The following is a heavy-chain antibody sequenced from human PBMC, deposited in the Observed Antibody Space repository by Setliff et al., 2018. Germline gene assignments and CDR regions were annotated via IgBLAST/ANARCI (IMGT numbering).Heavy chain of an antibody. CDR1: GGTFSSYA. V-gene: IGHV1-69*06. CDR2: IIPIFGTP. Sequence: SVKVSCKASGGTFSSYAISWVRQAPGQGLEWMGRIIPIFGTPNYAQKFQGRVTITADKSTSTAYMELSSLRSEDTAVYYCARGRHPPWSGYPYYYMDVWGKGTTVTVSS. J-gene: IGHJ6*03. D-gene: IGHD3-3*01. CDR3: ARGRHPPWSGYPYYYMDV.